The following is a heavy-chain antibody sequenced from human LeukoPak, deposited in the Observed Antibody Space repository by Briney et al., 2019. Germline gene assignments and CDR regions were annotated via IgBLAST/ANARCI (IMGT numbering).Heavy chain of an antibody. CDR3: ARGSRCSGGSCYAYYYYYMDV. CDR2: IYYSGST. V-gene: IGHV4-59*11. J-gene: IGHJ6*03. CDR1: GGSISSHY. Sequence: SETLSLTCTVSGGSISSHYWSWIRQPPGKGLEWIGYIYYSGSTNYNPSLKSRVTISVDTSKNQFSLKLSSVTAADTAVYYCARGSRCSGGSCYAYYYYYMDVWGKGTTVTVS. D-gene: IGHD2-15*01.